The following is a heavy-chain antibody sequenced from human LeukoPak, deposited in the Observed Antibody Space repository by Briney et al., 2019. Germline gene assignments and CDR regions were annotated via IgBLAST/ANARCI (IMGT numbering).Heavy chain of an antibody. J-gene: IGHJ3*02. D-gene: IGHD4-17*01. CDR2: ISASGDYT. CDR3: AKDPNGDYVGAFDS. V-gene: IGHV3-23*01. CDR1: GFTFSAYA. Sequence: GGSLRLSCAASGFTFSAYAVIWVRQAPGKGLEWVSAISASGDYTHYADSVKGRFDISRDNSKNTVYLQMSSLRAEDAALYYCAKDPNGDYVGAFDSWGQGTTVIVSS.